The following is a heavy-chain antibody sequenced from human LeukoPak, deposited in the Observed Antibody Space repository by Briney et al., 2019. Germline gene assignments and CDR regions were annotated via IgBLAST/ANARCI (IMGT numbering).Heavy chain of an antibody. Sequence: SETLSLTCTVSGDSISRPYWSWIRQPPGKGLEWIGYVYYTGRTNYSPSLESRVTMSIDTSKSQFSLRLTSVTAADAAVYYCARGGGLYFGDLFSAGYMDVWGKGTTVTVSS. V-gene: IGHV4-59*11. CDR3: ARGGGLYFGDLFSAGYMDV. D-gene: IGHD3-10*01. J-gene: IGHJ6*03. CDR2: VYYTGRT. CDR1: GDSISRPY.